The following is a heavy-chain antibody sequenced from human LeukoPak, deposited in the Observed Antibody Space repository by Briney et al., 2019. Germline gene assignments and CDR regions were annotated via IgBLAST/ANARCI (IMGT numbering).Heavy chain of an antibody. J-gene: IGHJ4*02. CDR3: VGAAADLGLFDY. V-gene: IGHV1-46*01. CDR1: GYTFTSYY. D-gene: IGHD6-13*01. Sequence: ASVKVSCKASGYTFTSYYMHWVRQAPGQGLEWMGIINPSGGSTSYAQKFQGRVTMTRDTSTSTVYMELSSLRSEDTAVYYWVGAAADLGLFDYWGQGTLVTVSS. CDR2: INPSGGST.